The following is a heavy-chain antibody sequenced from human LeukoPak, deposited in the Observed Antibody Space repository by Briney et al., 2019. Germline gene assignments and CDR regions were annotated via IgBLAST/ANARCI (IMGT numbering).Heavy chain of an antibody. CDR1: GFTFSSYG. CDR3: AKDHFVTTVIDY. D-gene: IGHD4-11*01. CDR2: IWYDGSNK. J-gene: IGHJ4*02. Sequence: GESLRLSCAASGFTFSSYGMHWVRQAPGKGLEWVAVIWYDGSNKYYADSVKGRFTISRDNSKNTLYLQMNSLRAEDTAVYYCAKDHFVTTVIDYWGQGTLVTVSS. V-gene: IGHV3-33*06.